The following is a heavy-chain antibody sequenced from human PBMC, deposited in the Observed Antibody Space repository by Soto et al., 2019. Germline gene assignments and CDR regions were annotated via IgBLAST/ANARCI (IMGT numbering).Heavy chain of an antibody. CDR1: GYTFTSYD. CDR2: MNPNSGNT. J-gene: IGHJ6*02. CDR3: ASSGYSYGSYYYYGMDV. D-gene: IGHD5-18*01. Sequence: ASVKVSCKASGYTFTSYDINWVRQATGQGLEWMGWMNPNSGNTGYAQKFQGRVTMTRNTSISTAYMELSSLRSEDTAVYYCASSGYSYGSYYYYGMDVWGQGTTVTVSS. V-gene: IGHV1-8*01.